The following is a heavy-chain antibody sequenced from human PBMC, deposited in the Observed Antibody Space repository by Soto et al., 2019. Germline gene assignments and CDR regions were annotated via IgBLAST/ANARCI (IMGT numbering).Heavy chain of an antibody. Sequence: SETLSLTCTVSGGSISSYYWSWIRQPPGKGLEWIGYIYYSGSTNYNPSLKSRVTISVDTSKNQFSLKLSSVTAADTAVYYCARGPLSSGYDYSWYWGQGTLVTVSS. D-gene: IGHD5-12*01. V-gene: IGHV4-59*08. CDR1: GGSISSYY. CDR2: IYYSGST. J-gene: IGHJ4*02. CDR3: ARGPLSSGYDYSWY.